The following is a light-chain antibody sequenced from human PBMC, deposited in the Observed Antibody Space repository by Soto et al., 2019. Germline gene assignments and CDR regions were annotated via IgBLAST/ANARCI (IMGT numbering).Light chain of an antibody. CDR1: RSNIGSNT. CDR3: AAWDASLNAWV. Sequence: QSVLTQPPSASGTPGQRVTISCSGSRSNIGSNTVNWYQQLPGTAPKLLIYSNYQRPSGVPDRFSGSKSGTSASLAISGLQSEDEADYYCAAWDASLNAWVFGGGTQLTVL. J-gene: IGLJ3*02. V-gene: IGLV1-44*01. CDR2: SNY.